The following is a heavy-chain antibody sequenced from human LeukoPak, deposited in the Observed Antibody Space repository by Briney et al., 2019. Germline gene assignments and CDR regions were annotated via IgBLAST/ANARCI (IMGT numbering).Heavy chain of an antibody. CDR3: ARIGTYYDILTGQHYYYGMDV. J-gene: IGHJ6*04. D-gene: IGHD3-9*01. CDR1: GSPISSFY. Sequence: SEALSLPFTVSGSPISSFYCGWIRQPPGKGLELIGYIYYSGSTHYHPSLKSRVTISVDPSTSQFSLKLSSVIAAATAVYYCARIGTYYDILTGQHYYYGMDVWGKGTTVTVSS. V-gene: IGHV4-59*01. CDR2: IYYSGST.